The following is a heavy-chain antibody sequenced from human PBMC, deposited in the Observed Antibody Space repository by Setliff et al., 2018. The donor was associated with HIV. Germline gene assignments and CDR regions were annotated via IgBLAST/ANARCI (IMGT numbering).Heavy chain of an antibody. CDR2: ISSNGGST. CDR1: GFTFSSYA. Sequence: GGSLRLSCAASGFTFSSYAMHWVRQAPGKGLEYVSAISSNGGSTYYADSVKGRFTISRDNAKNLLYLQMNSLRAEDTAVYYCASAGDYVGYWGQGTLVTVSS. J-gene: IGHJ4*02. V-gene: IGHV3-64*02. CDR3: ASAGDYVGY.